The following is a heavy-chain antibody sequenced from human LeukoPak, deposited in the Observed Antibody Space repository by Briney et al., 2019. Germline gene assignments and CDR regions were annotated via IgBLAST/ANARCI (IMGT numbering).Heavy chain of an antibody. CDR1: GGSISSYY. CDR2: IYYSGST. J-gene: IGHJ4*02. CDR3: ARGDYDSHDY. V-gene: IGHV4-59*01. D-gene: IGHD3-16*01. Sequence: SETLSLTCIVSGGSISSYYWSWIRQPPGKGLEWIGYIYYSGSTNYNPSLKSRVTISVDTSKNQFSLKLTSVTAADTAVYYCARGDYDSHDYWGQGTLVTVSS.